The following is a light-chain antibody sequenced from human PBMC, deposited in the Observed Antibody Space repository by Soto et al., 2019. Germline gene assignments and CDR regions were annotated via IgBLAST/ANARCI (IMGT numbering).Light chain of an antibody. CDR2: GAS. CDR3: QQYGSSHT. CDR1: QSVSSSY. Sequence: EIVLTQSPGTLSLSPGERATLSCRASQSVSSSYLAWYQQKPGQAPRLLIYGASSRATGIPDRFSGSGSGTDFTLTISRLEPDDFALYYCQQYGSSHTFGQGTRLEIK. V-gene: IGKV3-20*01. J-gene: IGKJ5*01.